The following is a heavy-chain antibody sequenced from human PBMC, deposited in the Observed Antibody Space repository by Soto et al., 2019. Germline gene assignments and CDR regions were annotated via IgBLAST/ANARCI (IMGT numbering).Heavy chain of an antibody. J-gene: IGHJ4*02. CDR1: GGSFSGYY. Sequence: PSETLSLTCAVYGGSFSGYYWSWIRQPPGKGLEWIGEINHSGSTNYNPSLKSRVTISVDTSKNQFSLKLSSVTAADTAVYYCARGRAAADHYFDYWGQGTLVTVSS. CDR3: ARGRAAADHYFDY. CDR2: INHSGST. D-gene: IGHD6-13*01. V-gene: IGHV4-34*01.